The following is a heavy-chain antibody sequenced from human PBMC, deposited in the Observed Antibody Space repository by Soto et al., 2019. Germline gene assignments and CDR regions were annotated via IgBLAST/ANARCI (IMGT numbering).Heavy chain of an antibody. CDR3: ARDSIMITSVGVIGDSFDI. CDR1: GGSISSGGYY. D-gene: IGHD3-16*02. CDR2: IFHSRNT. V-gene: IGHV4-31*03. J-gene: IGHJ3*02. Sequence: SETLSLTCTVSGGSISSGGYYWSRIRQHPGKGLEWIGYIFHSRNTYYNPSRKSRVTISVDTSKNQFSLKLSSVNAADTAVYYCARDSIMITSVGVIGDSFDIWGQGTMVT.